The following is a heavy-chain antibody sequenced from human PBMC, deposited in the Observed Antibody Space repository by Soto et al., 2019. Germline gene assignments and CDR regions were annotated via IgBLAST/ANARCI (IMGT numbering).Heavy chain of an antibody. CDR2: INPRTGST. Sequence: QVQLVQSGADVKKPGTSVKVSCKAAGYSFTHYCMYWVRQAPGQGLEWMGMINPRTGSTRYAQKFQESVTLTRDTSTTTVYMELSTLISDDTAVYYCARDGGLLTASWHYDLWGPGTLVTVSS. CDR1: GYSFTHYC. V-gene: IGHV1-46*01. D-gene: IGHD2-15*01. J-gene: IGHJ2*01. CDR3: ARDGGLLTASWHYDL.